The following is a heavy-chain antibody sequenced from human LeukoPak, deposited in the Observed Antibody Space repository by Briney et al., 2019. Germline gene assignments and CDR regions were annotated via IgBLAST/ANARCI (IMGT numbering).Heavy chain of an antibody. J-gene: IGHJ4*02. CDR3: ARAQSGAWELLD. Sequence: SETLSLTCTVSGGSISSHYWSWIPQPPGKGLEWIGYIYYSGSTNYNPSLKSRVTLSVDTSKNQFSLKLSSVTAEDPAVYYCARAQSGAWELLDWGQGTLVTVSS. CDR1: GGSISSHY. CDR2: IYYSGST. V-gene: IGHV4-59*11. D-gene: IGHD1-26*01.